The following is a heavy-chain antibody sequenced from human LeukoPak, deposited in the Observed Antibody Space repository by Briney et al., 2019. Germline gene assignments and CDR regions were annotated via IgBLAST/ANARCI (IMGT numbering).Heavy chain of an antibody. CDR1: GVSISSYY. V-gene: IGHV4-59*08. D-gene: IGHD6-13*01. CDR2: IYYSGST. J-gene: IGHJ3*01. CDR3: ASHDGSSWYYAFDV. Sequence: PSETLSLTCTVSGVSISSYYWSWIRQPPGKGLEWIGYIYYSGSTNYNPSLKSRVTISLDTSKNQFSLKLSSVTAADTAVYYCASHDGSSWYYAFDVWGQGTMVTVSS.